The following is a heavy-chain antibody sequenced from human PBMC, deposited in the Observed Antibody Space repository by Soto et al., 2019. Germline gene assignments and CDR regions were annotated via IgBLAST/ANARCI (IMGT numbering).Heavy chain of an antibody. CDR2: IYYSGST. CDR1: GGSISSGDYY. D-gene: IGHD3-3*01. V-gene: IGHV4-61*08. J-gene: IGHJ5*02. CDR3: ARAREGVVTMGWFDP. Sequence: SETLSLTCTASGGSISSGDYYWSWIRQPPGKGLEWIGYIYYSGSTNYNPSLKSRVTISVDTSKNQFSLKLSSVTAADTAVYYCARAREGVVTMGWFDPWGQGTLVTVSS.